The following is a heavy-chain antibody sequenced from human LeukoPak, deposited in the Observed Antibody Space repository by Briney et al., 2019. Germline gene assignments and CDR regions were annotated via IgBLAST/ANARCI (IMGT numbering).Heavy chain of an antibody. J-gene: IGHJ4*02. V-gene: IGHV1-69*13. Sequence: GASVKVSCTASEGTFSSYAISWVRQAPGQGLEWMGGIIPIFGTANYAQKFQGSVTITADESTRTAYMELSSLRSEDTAVYYCARDTYYYDSSGYYESGYWGQGTLVTVSS. CDR3: ARDTYYYDSSGYYESGY. D-gene: IGHD3-22*01. CDR1: EGTFSSYA. CDR2: IIPIFGTA.